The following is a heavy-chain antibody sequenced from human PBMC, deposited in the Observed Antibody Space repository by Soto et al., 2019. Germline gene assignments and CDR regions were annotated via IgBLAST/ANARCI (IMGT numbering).Heavy chain of an antibody. J-gene: IGHJ4*02. CDR1: GGAFNGYY. V-gene: IGHV4-34*01. CDR3: ARAGAALVRGSIGGFDY. Sequence: QVHLQQWGAGLLKPSETLSLTCAVNGGAFNGYYWTWIRQSPGKGLQWMGEINHSVTVDYNPSLKSRVTFSIDTSEKQFSLTLTSVTAADTAVYYCARAGAALVRGSIGGFDYWGQGTLVTVSS. CDR2: INHSVTV. D-gene: IGHD3-10*01.